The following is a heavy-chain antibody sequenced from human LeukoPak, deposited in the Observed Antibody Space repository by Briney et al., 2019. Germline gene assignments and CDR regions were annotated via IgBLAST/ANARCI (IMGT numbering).Heavy chain of an antibody. V-gene: IGHV3-7*05. D-gene: IGHD5-12*01. Sequence: GGSLRLSCAASAFTLSSYWMSWVRQGPGRGLEWVANINQDGSVKYYVDSVRGRFTISRDNSKNSLYLQMNSLRADDTAVYYCARFGYRGGIDVWGQGTTVTVSS. CDR1: AFTLSSYW. CDR2: INQDGSVK. CDR3: ARFGYRGGIDV. J-gene: IGHJ6*02.